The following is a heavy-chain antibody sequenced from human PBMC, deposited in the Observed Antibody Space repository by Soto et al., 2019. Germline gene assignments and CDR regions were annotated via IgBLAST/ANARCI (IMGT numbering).Heavy chain of an antibody. CDR1: WFTVSSNY. Sequence: GGSLRLSCAASWFTVSSNYMSWVRQAPGKGLEWVSVIYSGGSTYYADSVKGRFTISRDNSKNTLYLQMNSLRAEDTAVYYCAKGPWQPPHCFDPWGLGTLVTVSS. J-gene: IGHJ5*02. CDR3: AKGPWQPPHCFDP. V-gene: IGHV3-53*01. D-gene: IGHD6-13*01. CDR2: IYSGGST.